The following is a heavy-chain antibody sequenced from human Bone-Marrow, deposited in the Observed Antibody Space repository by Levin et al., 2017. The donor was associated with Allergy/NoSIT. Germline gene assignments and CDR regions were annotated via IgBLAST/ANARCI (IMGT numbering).Heavy chain of an antibody. D-gene: IGHD6-19*01. CDR3: ARISSGWEGCFDY. Sequence: GESLKISCQGSGYSFANYWIGWVRQMPGKGLEYMGIIYPFDSDSRYSPSFQGQVTLSVDKSSSTAYLQSNNLKAPASAMYFCARISSGWEGCFDYWGQGSLVTVSS. CDR2: IYPFDSDS. CDR1: GYSFANYW. J-gene: IGHJ4*02. V-gene: IGHV5-51*01.